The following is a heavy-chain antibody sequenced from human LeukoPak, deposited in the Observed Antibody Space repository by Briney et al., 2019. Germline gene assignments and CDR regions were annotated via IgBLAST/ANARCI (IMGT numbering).Heavy chain of an antibody. D-gene: IGHD7-27*01. CDR2: ISWDGGST. V-gene: IGHV3-43D*04. J-gene: IGHJ6*03. CDR1: GFTFDDYA. CDR3: AKDTNHWGRTRPNSYYHYYMDV. Sequence: GGSLRLSCAASGFTFDDYAMHWVRQAPGKGLEWVSLISWDGGSTYYADSVKGRFTISRDNSKNSLYLQMNSLRAEVTALYYCAKDTNHWGRTRPNSYYHYYMDVWGKGTTVTVSS.